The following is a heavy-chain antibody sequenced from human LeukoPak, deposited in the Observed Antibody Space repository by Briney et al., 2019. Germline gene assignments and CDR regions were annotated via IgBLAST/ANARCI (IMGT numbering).Heavy chain of an antibody. Sequence: GGSLRLSCAASGFSFSVNWMSWVRQAPGKGPEWVASIKEDESEKYYVDSVSGRFTISRDNAKNSLYLQMNSLRVEDTAAYYCAKEGYWGRGTLVTVSS. J-gene: IGHJ4*02. CDR2: IKEDESEK. V-gene: IGHV3-7*01. CDR1: GFSFSVNW. CDR3: AKEGY.